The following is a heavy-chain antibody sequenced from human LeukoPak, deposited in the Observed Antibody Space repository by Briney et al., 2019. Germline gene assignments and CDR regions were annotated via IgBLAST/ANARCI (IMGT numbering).Heavy chain of an antibody. Sequence: PGGSLRLFCAASGFTFSSYAMHWLRQSPGKGLEWVAVISYDGSNKYYADSVKRRFTISRDNSKNPLYLQMNSMRAEDAAVYYCARVGDSSGYYYFDYWGQGTLVTVSS. V-gene: IGHV3-30*01. CDR2: ISYDGSNK. J-gene: IGHJ4*02. CDR3: ARVGDSSGYYYFDY. D-gene: IGHD3-22*01. CDR1: GFTFSSYA.